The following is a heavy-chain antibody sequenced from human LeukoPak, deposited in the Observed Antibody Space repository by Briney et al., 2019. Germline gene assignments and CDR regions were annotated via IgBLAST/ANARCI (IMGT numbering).Heavy chain of an antibody. CDR1: GFTFSSYG. D-gene: IGHD5-12*01. Sequence: PGGSLRLSCAASGFTFSSYGMNWVRQAPGKGLEWASSISTSSSYIYYADPMKGRFTISRDNAKNSLYLQMNSLRAEDTAVYYCARVEGNIVTTTEGYFDYWGQGTLVTVSS. V-gene: IGHV3-21*01. CDR2: ISTSSSYI. CDR3: ARVEGNIVTTTEGYFDY. J-gene: IGHJ4*02.